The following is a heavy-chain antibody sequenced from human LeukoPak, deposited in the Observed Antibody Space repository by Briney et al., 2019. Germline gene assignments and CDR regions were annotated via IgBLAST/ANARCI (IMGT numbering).Heavy chain of an antibody. CDR2: ISGSGGST. Sequence: GGSLRLSCAASGFTFSSYAMSWVRQAPGKGLEWVSAISGSGGSTYYADSVKGRFTISRDNSKNTLYLQMNSLRAEDTAVYYCAKGVTGTTNYYYYMDVWGKGTTVTVSS. CDR1: GFTFSSYA. V-gene: IGHV3-23*01. J-gene: IGHJ6*03. D-gene: IGHD1-7*01. CDR3: AKGVTGTTNYYYYMDV.